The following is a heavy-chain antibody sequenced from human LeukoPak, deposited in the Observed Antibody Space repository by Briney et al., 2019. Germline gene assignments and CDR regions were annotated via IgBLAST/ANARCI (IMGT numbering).Heavy chain of an antibody. D-gene: IGHD3-16*02. V-gene: IGHV3-7*01. J-gene: IGHJ4*02. CDR2: INQKGSEI. CDR3: ARRYMATSAEDFDY. CDR1: GVTFSNHW. Sequence: PGRSLRLSCAASGVTFSNHWMTWVRQAPGGGLEWVADINQKGSEIYYVDSVRGRFTISRDNAKNSLYLQMNRLRAEDTAVYYCARRYMATSAEDFDYWGQGTLVTVSS.